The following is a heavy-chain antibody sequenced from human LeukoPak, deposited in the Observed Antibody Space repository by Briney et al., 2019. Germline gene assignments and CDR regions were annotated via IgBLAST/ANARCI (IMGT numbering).Heavy chain of an antibody. V-gene: IGHV1-18*04. Sequence: ASVKVSCKASGYTFTSNGISWVRQAPGQGGEGMGWMSVYNGKTNYVQKFQGRVTMTTDTSTSTAYMELRSLRSDDTAVYYCARWRAANVLRYFDYEMEPAAPSGHFDSWGQGTLVTVSS. CDR1: GYTFTSNG. CDR3: ARWRAANVLRYFDYEMEPAAPSGHFDS. J-gene: IGHJ4*02. D-gene: IGHD3-9*01. CDR2: MSVYNGKT.